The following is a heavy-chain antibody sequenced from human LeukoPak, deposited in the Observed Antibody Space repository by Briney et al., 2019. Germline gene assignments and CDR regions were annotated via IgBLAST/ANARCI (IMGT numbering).Heavy chain of an antibody. Sequence: GGSLRLSCAASGFTFSDYSMNWVRQAPGKGLEWVSYISSSSSYIYYADSVKGRFTISRDNAKNSLYLQMNSLRAEDTAVYYCARVDEDIVVVPAAESVDYWGQGTLVTVSS. D-gene: IGHD2-2*01. V-gene: IGHV3-21*05. CDR1: GFTFSDYS. CDR2: ISSSSSYI. CDR3: ARVDEDIVVVPAAESVDY. J-gene: IGHJ4*02.